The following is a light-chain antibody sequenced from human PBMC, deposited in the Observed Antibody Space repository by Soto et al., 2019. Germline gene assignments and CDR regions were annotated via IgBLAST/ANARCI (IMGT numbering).Light chain of an antibody. CDR3: QQYKSYSSWT. CDR2: KAS. V-gene: IGKV1-5*03. J-gene: IGKJ1*01. Sequence: DIQMTQSPSTLSASVGDRVTITCRASQTINSWLAWYQQKPGKAPKLLIYKASYLQSWVPSTFSGSGSGTEFTLTISSLQPDDFAPYYCQQYKSYSSWTFGQGTKVEMK. CDR1: QTINSW.